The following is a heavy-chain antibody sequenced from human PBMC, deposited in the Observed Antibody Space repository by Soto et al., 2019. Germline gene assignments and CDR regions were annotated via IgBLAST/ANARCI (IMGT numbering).Heavy chain of an antibody. Sequence: PSETLSLTCTVSGGSISGYYWSWVRQPPGKGLEWIGYIYYSGSTNYNPSLKSRVTISVDTSKNQFSLKLTSVTAADTAVYFCARHPDAFEWLFDYWGQGTLVTVSS. CDR1: GGSISGYY. D-gene: IGHD3-3*01. CDR2: IYYSGST. J-gene: IGHJ4*02. CDR3: ARHPDAFEWLFDY. V-gene: IGHV4-59*08.